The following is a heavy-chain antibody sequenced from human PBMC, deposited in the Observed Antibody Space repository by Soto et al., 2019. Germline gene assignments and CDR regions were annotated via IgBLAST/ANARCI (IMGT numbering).Heavy chain of an antibody. D-gene: IGHD3-10*01. CDR3: ATGRGLYYYYGMDV. J-gene: IGHJ6*02. Sequence: EVQLLESGGGLVQPGGSLRLSCAASGFTFSSYAMSWVRQAPGKGLEWVSAISGSGGSTYYADSVKGRFTISRDNSKNTLYLQMNSLRAEGTAVYYCATGRGLYYYYGMDVWGQGTTVTVSS. CDR2: ISGSGGST. V-gene: IGHV3-23*01. CDR1: GFTFSSYA.